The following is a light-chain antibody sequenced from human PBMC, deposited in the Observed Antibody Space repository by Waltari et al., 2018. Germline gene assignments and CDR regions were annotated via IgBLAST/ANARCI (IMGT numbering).Light chain of an antibody. J-gene: IGKJ1*01. CDR1: QSVTRT. CDR2: DTS. CDR3: QKYGTLPAT. V-gene: IGKV3-20*01. Sequence: EIVLTQSPGTLSLSPGERATLSCRAGQSVTRTLAWYQQKPGQAPRLLIYDTSTRATGIPDRFSGSGFGTDFSLTISRLEPEDFAVYYCQKYGTLPATFGQGTKVEIK.